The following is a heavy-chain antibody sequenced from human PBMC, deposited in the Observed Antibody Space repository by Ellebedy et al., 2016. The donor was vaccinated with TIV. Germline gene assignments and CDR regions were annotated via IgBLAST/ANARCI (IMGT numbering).Heavy chain of an antibody. J-gene: IGHJ4*02. V-gene: IGHV4-39*07. CDR3: ANTEKGLADPDY. D-gene: IGHD3-3*02. Sequence: SETLSLXXTVSGGSISSSSYYWGWIRQPPGKGLEWIGSIYYSGSTYYNPSLKSRVTISVDTSKNQFSLKLSSVTAADTAVYYCANTEKGLADPDYWGQGTLVTVSS. CDR2: IYYSGST. CDR1: GGSISSSSYY.